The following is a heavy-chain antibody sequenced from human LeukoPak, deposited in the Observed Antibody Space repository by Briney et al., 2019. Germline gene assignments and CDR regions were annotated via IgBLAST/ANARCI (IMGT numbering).Heavy chain of an antibody. J-gene: IGHJ4*02. CDR2: IYYSGST. Sequence: SETLSLTCTVSGGSISSSSYYWGWIRQPPGKGLEWIGSIYYSGSTYYNPSLKSRVTISVDTSKNQFSLKLSSVTAADTAVYCCARDPSSPGFDYWGQGTLVTVSS. V-gene: IGHV4-39*07. CDR3: ARDPSSPGFDY. CDR1: GGSISSSSYY. D-gene: IGHD6-13*01.